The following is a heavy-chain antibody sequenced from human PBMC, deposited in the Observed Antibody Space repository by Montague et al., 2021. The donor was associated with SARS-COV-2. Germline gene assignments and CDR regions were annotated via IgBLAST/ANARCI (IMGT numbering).Heavy chain of an antibody. CDR1: GGSISSSNW. CDR2: VYHSGST. V-gene: IGHV4-4*02. J-gene: IGHJ4*02. Sequence: SDTLSLTCAVSGGSISSSNWWSWVRQPPGKGLEWIGEVYHSGSTNYSPSFKSRVTISADKSTNRFSLRLTSVTAADTAVFYCATRYYSDTRASSGVYWGQGALVTVSS. CDR3: ATRYYSDTRASSGVY. D-gene: IGHD3-22*01.